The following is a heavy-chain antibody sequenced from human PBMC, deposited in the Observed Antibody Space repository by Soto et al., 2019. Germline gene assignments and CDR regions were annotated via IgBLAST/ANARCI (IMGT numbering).Heavy chain of an antibody. CDR1: QFTFRSYG. D-gene: IGHD3-10*01. Sequence: PGGSLRLSCVASQFTFRSYGMSWVRQAPGKGLEWVSVISGSGDISKYADSVRGRFTTSRDNSKNTLYLQMDNLRSEDTAVYYCAKIRDLVRGGFDYWGQGTLVTVSS. V-gene: IGHV3-23*01. J-gene: IGHJ4*02. CDR3: AKIRDLVRGGFDY. CDR2: ISGSGDIS.